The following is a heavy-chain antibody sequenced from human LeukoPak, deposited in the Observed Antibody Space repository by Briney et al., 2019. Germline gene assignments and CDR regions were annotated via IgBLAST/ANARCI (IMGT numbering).Heavy chain of an antibody. V-gene: IGHV4-59*08. CDR2: IYYSGST. D-gene: IGHD6-19*01. CDR3: ASGEPSLMNSSGWYYYYGMDV. J-gene: IGHJ6*02. CDR1: GGSISSYY. Sequence: SETLSLTCTVSGGSISSYYWSWIRQPPGKGLEWIGYIYYSGSTNYNPSLKSRVTISVDTSKNQFSLKLSSVTAADTAVYYCASGEPSLMNSSGWYYYYGMDVWGQGTTVTVSS.